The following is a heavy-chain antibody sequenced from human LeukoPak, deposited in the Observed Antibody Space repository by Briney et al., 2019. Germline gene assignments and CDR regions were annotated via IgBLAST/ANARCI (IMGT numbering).Heavy chain of an antibody. D-gene: IGHD3-3*02. J-gene: IGHJ4*02. Sequence: SETLSLTCTVSGGSINISNYYWGWIRQPPGKGLECIGNIHYSGIIFYNPSFKSRVTFSVDTSKNYFSLKLSSVTAADTAVYYCARHARIGFLEWLLYFDYWGQGTLVTVSS. CDR3: ARHARIGFLEWLLYFDY. CDR1: GGSINISNYY. V-gene: IGHV4-39*01. CDR2: IHYSGII.